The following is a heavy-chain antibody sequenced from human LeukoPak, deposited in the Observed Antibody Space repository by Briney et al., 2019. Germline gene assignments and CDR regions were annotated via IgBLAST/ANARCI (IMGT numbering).Heavy chain of an antibody. V-gene: IGHV1-18*01. D-gene: IGHD1-26*01. CDR3: ARDRAGWELTGNFDY. Sequence: GASVKVSCKASGYTFTSYGISWVRQAPGRGLEWMGWISAYNGNTNYAQKLQGRVTMTTDTSTSTAYMELRSLRSDDTAVYYCARDRAGWELTGNFDYWGQGTLVTVSS. CDR1: GYTFTSYG. J-gene: IGHJ4*02. CDR2: ISAYNGNT.